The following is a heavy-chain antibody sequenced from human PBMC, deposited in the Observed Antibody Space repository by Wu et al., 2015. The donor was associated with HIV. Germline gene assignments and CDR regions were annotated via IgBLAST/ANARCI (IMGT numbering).Heavy chain of an antibody. D-gene: IGHD4-23*01. Sequence: QVHLLQSGAEVKKSGSSVRVSCKASGATFSNYALSWVRQAPGQGLEWMGRLIPMYGAADYAQKFQGRVTITADVSTNTAYMVVNSLTSDDTAVYYCARSDGLVDGGNSGYDSWGQGTLVTVSS. CDR2: LIPMYGAA. CDR3: ARSDGLVDGGNSGYDS. V-gene: IGHV1-69*13. CDR1: GATFSNYA. J-gene: IGHJ4*02.